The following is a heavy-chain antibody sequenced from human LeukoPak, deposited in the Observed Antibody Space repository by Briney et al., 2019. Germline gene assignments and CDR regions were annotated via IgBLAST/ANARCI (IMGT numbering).Heavy chain of an antibody. J-gene: IGHJ4*02. CDR3: ARDPVGAAGDFDY. D-gene: IGHD1-26*01. V-gene: IGHV3-74*01. CDR1: GFTFSSYW. CDR2: INTDGSTT. Sequence: GGSLRLSCAASGFTFSSYWMHWVRQAPGKGLVWVSHINTDGSTTNYADSVKGRFTMSRDNAKNTLYLQMNSLRAEDTALYYCARDPVGAAGDFDYWGQGTLVTVAS.